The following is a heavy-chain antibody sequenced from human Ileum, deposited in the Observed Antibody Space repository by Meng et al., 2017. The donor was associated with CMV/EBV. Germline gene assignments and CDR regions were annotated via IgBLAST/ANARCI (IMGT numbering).Heavy chain of an antibody. CDR3: TTRGLGFDSSLFDF. J-gene: IGHJ4*02. CDR1: GGSINSNNYF. Sequence: LQFKGSGPGLVKLSDPLSLTCTVPGGSINSNNYFWGWIRRAPGKGPEWIGSIHYNEKTYYNPPFKSRVIISVDTSNKQVSLNLNSVTAADTAVYYCTTRGLGFDSSLFDFWGQGTLVTVSS. CDR2: IHYNEKT. V-gene: IGHV4-39*07. D-gene: IGHD3-22*01.